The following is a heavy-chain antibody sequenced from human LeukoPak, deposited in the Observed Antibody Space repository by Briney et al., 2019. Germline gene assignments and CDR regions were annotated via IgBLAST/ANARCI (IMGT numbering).Heavy chain of an antibody. V-gene: IGHV3-30*02. CDR1: GFTFSSFG. CDR2: IRYDGSNK. Sequence: PGGSLRLSCGASGFTFSSFGMPWVRQAPGKGLEWVAFIRYDGSNKYYTGSVKGRFTVSRDNSKNTLYLQMNSLRAEDTAVYYCAKECCSGGTCYGYFQNWGQGTLVTVSS. J-gene: IGHJ1*01. CDR3: AKECCSGGTCYGYFQN. D-gene: IGHD2-15*01.